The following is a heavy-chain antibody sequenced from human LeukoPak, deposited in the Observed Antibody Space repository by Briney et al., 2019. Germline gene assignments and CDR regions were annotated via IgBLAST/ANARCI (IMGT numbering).Heavy chain of an antibody. CDR2: ISAYNGNT. CDR3: ARDQYCSGGSCYAGYGMDV. Sequence: ASVKVSCKASGYTFTSYGISWVRQAPGQGLEWMGWISAYNGNTNYAQKLQGRVTMTTDTSTSTAYMELRSLRSDDTAVYYCARDQYCSGGSCYAGYGMDVWGQGTTVTVSS. V-gene: IGHV1-18*01. D-gene: IGHD2-15*01. CDR1: GYTFTSYG. J-gene: IGHJ6*02.